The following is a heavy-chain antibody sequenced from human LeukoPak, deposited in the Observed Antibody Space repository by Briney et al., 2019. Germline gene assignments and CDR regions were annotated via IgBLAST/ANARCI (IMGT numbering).Heavy chain of an antibody. CDR3: ARDSSGSYYNWFDP. Sequence: RASVKVSCKASGYTFTSYFMHWVRQAPGQGLEWMGGIIPIFGTANYAQKFQGRVTITTDESTSTAYMELSSLRSEDTAVYYCARDSSGSYYNWFDPWGQGTLVTVSS. CDR1: GYTFTSYF. D-gene: IGHD1-26*01. CDR2: IIPIFGTA. J-gene: IGHJ5*02. V-gene: IGHV1-69*05.